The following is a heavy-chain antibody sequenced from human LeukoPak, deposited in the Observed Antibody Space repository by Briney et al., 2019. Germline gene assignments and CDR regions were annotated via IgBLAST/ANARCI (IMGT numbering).Heavy chain of an antibody. Sequence: GGSLRLSCAASGFTFSSYGMPWVRQAPGKGLEWVAVIWYDGSNKYYADSVKGRFTISRDNSKNTLYLQMNSLRAEDTAVYYCARDPEPNCSGGSCYLLNWFDPWGQGTLVTVSS. CDR2: IWYDGSNK. CDR3: ARDPEPNCSGGSCYLLNWFDP. D-gene: IGHD2-15*01. J-gene: IGHJ5*02. CDR1: GFTFSSYG. V-gene: IGHV3-33*01.